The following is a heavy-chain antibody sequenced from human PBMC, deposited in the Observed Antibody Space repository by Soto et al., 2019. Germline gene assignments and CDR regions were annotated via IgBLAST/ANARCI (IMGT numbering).Heavy chain of an antibody. Sequence: QVQLVESGGGVVQPGRSLRPSCAASGFTFSSYGMHWAGQAPGKGLGWVAVIWYDGSNKYYADSVKGRFTISRDNSKNTLYLQMNSLRAEDTAVYYCARDTARAMVRIYYGMDVWGQGTTVTVSS. D-gene: IGHD3-10*01. V-gene: IGHV3-33*01. CDR3: ARDTARAMVRIYYGMDV. J-gene: IGHJ6*02. CDR1: GFTFSSYG. CDR2: IWYDGSNK.